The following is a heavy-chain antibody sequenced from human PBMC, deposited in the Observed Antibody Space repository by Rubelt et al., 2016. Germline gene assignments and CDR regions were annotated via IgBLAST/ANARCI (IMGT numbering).Heavy chain of an antibody. J-gene: IGHJ3*02. CDR2: ISAYNGNT. CDR3: ARRDGYNWDDAFDI. D-gene: IGHD5-24*01. V-gene: IGHV1-18*01. CDR1: GYTFTSYG. Sequence: QVQLVQSGAEVKKPGASVKVSCKASGYTFTSYGISWVRQAPGQGLEWMGWISAYNGNTNYAQKLHGRVTMTTDTATSTAYMGLRSLRSDDTAVYYCARRDGYNWDDAFDIWGQGTMVTVSS.